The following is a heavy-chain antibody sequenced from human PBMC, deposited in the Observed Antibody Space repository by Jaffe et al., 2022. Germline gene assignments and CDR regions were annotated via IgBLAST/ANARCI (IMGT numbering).Heavy chain of an antibody. CDR3: ARVGSGWYDYYMDV. J-gene: IGHJ6*03. D-gene: IGHD6-19*01. Sequence: EVQLVESGGGLVQPGGSLRLSCAASGFTFSSYEMNWVRQAPGKGLEWVSYISSSGSTIYYADSVKGRFTISRDNAKNSLYLQMNSLRAEDTAVYYCARVGSGWYDYYMDVWGKGTTVTVSS. CDR1: GFTFSSYE. V-gene: IGHV3-48*03. CDR2: ISSSGSTI.